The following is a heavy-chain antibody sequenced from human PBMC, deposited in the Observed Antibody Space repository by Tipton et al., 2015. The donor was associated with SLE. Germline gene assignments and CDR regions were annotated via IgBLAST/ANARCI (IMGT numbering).Heavy chain of an antibody. V-gene: IGHV3-23*03. CDR2: IYSDGSDT. CDR1: GFTFSNYA. J-gene: IGHJ4*02. CDR3: ARVTDYDVLTGLYSDSRFDY. Sequence: SLRLSCAASGFTFSNYAMNWVRRAPGKGLEWVSIIYSDGSDTYYADSVKGRFTISRDNSKNTLHLQMHSLRVEDTAIYYCARVTDYDVLTGLYSDSRFDYWGQGTLVTVSS. D-gene: IGHD3-9*01.